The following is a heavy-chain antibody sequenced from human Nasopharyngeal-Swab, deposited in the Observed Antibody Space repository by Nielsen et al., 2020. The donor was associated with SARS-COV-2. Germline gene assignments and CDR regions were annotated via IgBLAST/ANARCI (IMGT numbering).Heavy chain of an antibody. D-gene: IGHD3-3*01. CDR3: ARDGPNFGVDEGNYFDY. Sequence: WIRQPPGKGLEWVAVISYDGSNKYYADSVKGRFTISRDNSKNTLYQQMNSLRAEDTAVYYCARDGPNFGVDEGNYFDYWGQGTLVTVSS. CDR2: ISYDGSNK. J-gene: IGHJ4*02. V-gene: IGHV3-30-3*01.